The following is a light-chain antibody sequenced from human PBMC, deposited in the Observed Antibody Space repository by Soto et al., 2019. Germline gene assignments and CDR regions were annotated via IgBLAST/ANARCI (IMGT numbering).Light chain of an antibody. CDR2: DAS. J-gene: IGKJ5*01. V-gene: IGKV3-11*01. Sequence: EIVLIQSPATLSLSPGERATLSCRASRSVRSYLAWYQQKPGQAPRLLIYDASNRAAGIPARFSGSGSETDFTLTISNLEPEDFAVYYCQQRYAWPPITFGQGTRLEIK. CDR1: RSVRSY. CDR3: QQRYAWPPIT.